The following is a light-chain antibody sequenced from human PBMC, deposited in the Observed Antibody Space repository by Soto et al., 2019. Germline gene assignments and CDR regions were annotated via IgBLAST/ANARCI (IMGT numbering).Light chain of an antibody. CDR1: QSVETF. V-gene: IGKV3-15*01. CDR2: GAS. J-gene: IGKJ4*01. CDR3: QQHDSSPLT. Sequence: DIVMTQSPAILSVSPGERATLSCRASQSVETFLAWFQHKAGQAPRLLIFGASTRAAGVPARFSGSGSGTDFTLTISRLEPEDFAVYYCQQHDSSPLTFGGGTKVDIK.